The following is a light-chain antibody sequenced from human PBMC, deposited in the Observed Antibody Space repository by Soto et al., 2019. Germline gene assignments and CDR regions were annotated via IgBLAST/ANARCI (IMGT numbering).Light chain of an antibody. CDR1: SSDIGGYNY. J-gene: IGLJ2*01. CDR3: SSHSSSSSVV. CDR2: DVS. V-gene: IGLV2-14*03. Sequence: QSALTQPASVSGSPGQSITISCTGTSSDIGGYNYVSWYQQHPGKAPKLVIYDVSHRPSGLSNRLSGSKSGNTASLTISGLQAEDEGDYYCSSHSSSSSVVFGGGTKLTVL.